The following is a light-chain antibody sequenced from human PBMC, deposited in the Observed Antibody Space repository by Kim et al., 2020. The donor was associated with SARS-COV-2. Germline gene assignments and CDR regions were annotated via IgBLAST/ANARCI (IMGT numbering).Light chain of an antibody. J-gene: IGKJ3*01. Sequence: EVVLTQSPGTLSLSPGDRATVSCRASQIFDSSYLAWYQQKPGQTPRLLIYGTSHRATGIPARFSGSGSGTDFTLTITKLEPEDFAVYYCQQTGIVPFTFGPGTKVDIK. V-gene: IGKV3-20*01. CDR2: GTS. CDR1: QIFDSSY. CDR3: QQTGIVPFT.